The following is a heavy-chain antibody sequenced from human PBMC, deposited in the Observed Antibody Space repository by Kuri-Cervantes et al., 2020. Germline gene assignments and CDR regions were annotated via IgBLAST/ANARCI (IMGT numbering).Heavy chain of an antibody. CDR3: ARDLPAMASTSNRKRWFDP. V-gene: IGHV1-8*01. Sequence: ASVKVSCKASGYTFTSHDINWVRQATGQGLEWMGYINPYSGSAVYAQKFQGRITMTTDTSISTAYMELSRLTSDDTAVYYCARDLPAMASTSNRKRWFDPWGQGTLVTISS. CDR2: INPYSGSA. J-gene: IGHJ5*02. CDR1: GYTFTSHD. D-gene: IGHD5-18*01.